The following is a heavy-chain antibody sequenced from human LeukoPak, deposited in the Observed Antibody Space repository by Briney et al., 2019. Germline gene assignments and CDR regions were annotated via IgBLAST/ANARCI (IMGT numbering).Heavy chain of an antibody. J-gene: IGHJ6*02. CDR2: IYYSGST. CDR1: GDSISSGGYY. V-gene: IGHV4-31*03. Sequence: SETLSLTRTVSGDSISSGGYYWSWIRQHPGKGLEWIGYIYYSGSTYYSPSLKSRATISVDTSKNQFSLNLSSVTAADTAVYYCARDRYDSYPMDVWGQGTTVTVSS. D-gene: IGHD3-3*01. CDR3: ARDRYDSYPMDV.